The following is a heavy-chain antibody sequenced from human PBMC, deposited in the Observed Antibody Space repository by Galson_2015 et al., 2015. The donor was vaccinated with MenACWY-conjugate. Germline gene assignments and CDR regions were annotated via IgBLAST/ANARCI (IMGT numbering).Heavy chain of an antibody. V-gene: IGHV1-3*01. CDR1: GYTFTSYA. Sequence: SVKVSCKASGYTFTSYAMHWVRQAPGQRLEWMGWINAGNGNTKCSQKFQGRVTITRDTSASTAYMELSSLRSEDTAVYYCAREGYGGDFDYWGQGTLVTVSS. D-gene: IGHD4-23*01. CDR2: INAGNGNT. CDR3: AREGYGGDFDY. J-gene: IGHJ4*02.